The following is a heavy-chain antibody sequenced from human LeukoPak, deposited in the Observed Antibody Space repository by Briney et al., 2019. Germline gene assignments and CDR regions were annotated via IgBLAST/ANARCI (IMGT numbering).Heavy chain of an antibody. D-gene: IGHD2-21*02. J-gene: IGHJ6*03. CDR3: ARGVVTDDYYTDV. CDR1: GGSITSGRYY. Sequence: SETLSLTCSVSGGSITSGRYYWTWIRQPAGKGLEWIGRLYTNDNTNYDPSLESRVSISVDTSKSQFYLQLTSVTAADTAVYFCARGVVTDDYYTDVWGIGITVIVSS. V-gene: IGHV4-61*02. CDR2: LYTNDNT.